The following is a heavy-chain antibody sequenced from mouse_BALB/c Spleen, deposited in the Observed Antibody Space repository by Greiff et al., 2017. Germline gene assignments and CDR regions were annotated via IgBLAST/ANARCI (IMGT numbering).Heavy chain of an antibody. V-gene: IGHV1-54*01. CDR3: ARWGITTSY. J-gene: IGHJ3*01. D-gene: IGHD2-4*01. Sequence: VQLQQSGAELVRPGTLVKVFCKASGYAFTNYLIEWVKQRPGQGLEWIGVINPGSGGTNYNEKFKGKATLTANKSSSTAYMQLSSLTSDDSAVYCCARWGITTSYWGQGTLVTVSA. CDR1: GYAFTNYL. CDR2: INPGSGGT.